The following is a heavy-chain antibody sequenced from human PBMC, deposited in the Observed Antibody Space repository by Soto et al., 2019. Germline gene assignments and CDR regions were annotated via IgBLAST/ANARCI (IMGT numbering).Heavy chain of an antibody. CDR2: ISAYNGNT. Sequence: ASVKVSCKASGYTFTSYGISWVRQAPGQGLEWMGWISAYNGNTNYAQKLQGRVTMTTDTSTSTAYMELRSLRSDDTAVYYCARDPPTIASAGREDYWGQGTLVTVPS. J-gene: IGHJ4*02. CDR1: GYTFTSYG. CDR3: ARDPPTIASAGREDY. D-gene: IGHD6-13*01. V-gene: IGHV1-18*01.